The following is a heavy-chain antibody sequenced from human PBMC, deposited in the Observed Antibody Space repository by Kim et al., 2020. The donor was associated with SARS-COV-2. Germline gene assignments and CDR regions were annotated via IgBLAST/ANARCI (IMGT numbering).Heavy chain of an antibody. Sequence: GGSLRLSCAASGFTFNNAWMSWVRQASGKGLEWVGLIKSKTDGGTVDYAAPGKGRFTISRDDSKNTLYLQMNSPKNEDTGVYYCSNAGWVLPGLDWGQG. CDR3: SNAGWVLPGLD. D-gene: IGHD1-26*01. J-gene: IGHJ4*02. V-gene: IGHV3-15*01. CDR2: IKSKTDGGTV. CDR1: GFTFNNAW.